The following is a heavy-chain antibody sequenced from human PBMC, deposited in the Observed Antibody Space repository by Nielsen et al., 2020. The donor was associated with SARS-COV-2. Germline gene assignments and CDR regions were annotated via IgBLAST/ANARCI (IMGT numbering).Heavy chain of an antibody. D-gene: IGHD3-10*01. CDR2: IKEDGSQK. CDR1: GFTLSGYW. J-gene: IGHJ4*02. CDR3: ARDGPWFGQFFDY. Sequence: GGSLRLSCAASGFTLSGYWMSWVRQAPGKGLEWVANIKEDGSQKYYVDSVKGRFTLSRDNAKNSLYLQMNSLRAEDTAVYYCARDGPWFGQFFDYWGQGTLVTVSS. V-gene: IGHV3-7*01.